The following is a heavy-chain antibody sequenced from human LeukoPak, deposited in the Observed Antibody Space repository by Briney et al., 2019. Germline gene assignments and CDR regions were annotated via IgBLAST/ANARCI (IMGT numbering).Heavy chain of an antibody. Sequence: PGGSLRLSCAASGLAFSDYLMSWVRQAPGKGLEWVSTLRDSNGAAYYADSVKGRFTISRDNSKNTLYLQMNSLRAEDTAVYYCAKDRGLRYFDWLSELDYWGQGTLVTVSS. V-gene: IGHV3-23*01. CDR2: LRDSNGAA. J-gene: IGHJ4*02. CDR1: GLAFSDYL. CDR3: AKDRGLRYFDWLSELDY. D-gene: IGHD3-9*01.